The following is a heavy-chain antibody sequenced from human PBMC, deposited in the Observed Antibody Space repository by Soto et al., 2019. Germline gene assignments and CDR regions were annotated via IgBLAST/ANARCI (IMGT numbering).Heavy chain of an antibody. CDR3: ARSLYYDFWSGSVGDAFDI. CDR2: IYHSGST. J-gene: IGHJ3*02. V-gene: IGHV4-4*02. CDR1: SGSISSSNW. D-gene: IGHD3-3*01. Sequence: QVQLQESGPGLVKPSGTLSLTCAVSSGSISSSNWWSWVRQPPGKGLEWIGEIYHSGSTNYNPSLQSRVTIPVDKSKNQFSLKLSSVTAADTAVYYCARSLYYDFWSGSVGDAFDIWGQGTMVTVSS.